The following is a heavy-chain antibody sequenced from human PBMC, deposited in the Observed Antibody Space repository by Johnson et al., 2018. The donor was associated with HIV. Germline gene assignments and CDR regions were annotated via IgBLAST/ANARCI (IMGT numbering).Heavy chain of an antibody. Sequence: VQLVESGGGVVQPGRSLRLSCAASGFTFSSYGMHCVRQAPGKGLEWVSGINWNGGSTGYADSVKGRFTISRDNAKNSLYLQMNSLRAEDTALYYCARAWYSSSAFDIWGQGTMVTVSS. CDR1: GFTFSSYG. D-gene: IGHD6-6*01. V-gene: IGHV3-20*04. J-gene: IGHJ3*02. CDR2: INWNGGST. CDR3: ARAWYSSSAFDI.